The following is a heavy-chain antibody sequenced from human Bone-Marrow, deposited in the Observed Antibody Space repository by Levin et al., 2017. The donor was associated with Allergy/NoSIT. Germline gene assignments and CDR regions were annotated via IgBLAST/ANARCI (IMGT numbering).Heavy chain of an antibody. Sequence: ETLSLTCAASGFTFSSYAMNWVRQAPGKGLEWVSYITSSSSTRYYADSVKGRFTISRDNAKNSLYLQMNSLTAEDTAVYYCARDHIVVVTAEAFDIWGQGTMVTVSS. J-gene: IGHJ3*02. CDR3: ARDHIVVVTAEAFDI. D-gene: IGHD2-21*02. CDR2: ITSSSSTR. V-gene: IGHV3-48*01. CDR1: GFTFSSYA.